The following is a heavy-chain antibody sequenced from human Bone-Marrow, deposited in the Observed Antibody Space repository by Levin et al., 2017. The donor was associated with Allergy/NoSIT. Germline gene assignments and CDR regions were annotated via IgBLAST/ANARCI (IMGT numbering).Heavy chain of an antibody. D-gene: IGHD3-9*01. J-gene: IGHJ6*02. Sequence: AASVKVSCKTSGDTFNTYAISWVRQAPGQGLEWMGGIIPIFGITSYAQKFQGRVTISADDSTTTAYMELSSLKSEDLAVYYCARGGIRGGYFDDFSGLDVWGQGTTVTVS. CDR1: GDTFNTYA. CDR3: ARGGIRGGYFDDFSGLDV. CDR2: IIPIFGIT. V-gene: IGHV1-69*13.